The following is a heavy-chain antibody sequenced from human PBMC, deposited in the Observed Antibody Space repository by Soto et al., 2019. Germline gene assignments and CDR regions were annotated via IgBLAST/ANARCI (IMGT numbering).Heavy chain of an antibody. D-gene: IGHD2-2*01. CDR1: GFTFSSYS. J-gene: IGHJ6*03. CDR2: ISSSSSYI. Sequence: GVSLRLSCAASGFTFSSYSMNWVRQAPGKGLEWVSSISSSSSYIYYADSVKGRFTISRDNSKNTLYLQMNSLRAEDTAVYYCAKAAIVVVPAATYYYMDVWGKGTTVTVSS. V-gene: IGHV3-21*01. CDR3: AKAAIVVVPAATYYYMDV.